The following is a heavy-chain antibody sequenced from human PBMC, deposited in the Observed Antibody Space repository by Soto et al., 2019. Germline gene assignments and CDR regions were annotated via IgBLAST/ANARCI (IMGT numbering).Heavy chain of an antibody. D-gene: IGHD3-3*01. CDR2: ISHDGRIE. V-gene: IGHV3-30-3*01. CDR3: ASGALPDDFRSGGSWFDP. CDR1: GFTFSTFA. J-gene: IGHJ5*02. Sequence: GRSLRLSCAASGFTFSTFALHWVRQAPGEALEWVALISHDGRIEKYADSVKGRFTISRDNSKNTLYMQIDSLRLEDTGVYYFASGALPDDFRSGGSWFDPWCHGTQVTVFS.